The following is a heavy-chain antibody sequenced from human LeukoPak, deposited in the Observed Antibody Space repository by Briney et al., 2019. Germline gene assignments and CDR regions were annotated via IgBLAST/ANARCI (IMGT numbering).Heavy chain of an antibody. Sequence: SETLSLTCGIYGGSFDGYSWSWIRQSPGKGLEWIGEINLGGSTTYNPSLKSRVTMTIDTSKREVCLKLTSVTAADTAMYYCARHSMYSKSSGYNLWGQGTLVTVSS. CDR2: INLGGST. D-gene: IGHD6-19*01. CDR1: GGSFDGYS. V-gene: IGHV4-34*01. CDR3: ARHSMYSKSSGYNL. J-gene: IGHJ1*01.